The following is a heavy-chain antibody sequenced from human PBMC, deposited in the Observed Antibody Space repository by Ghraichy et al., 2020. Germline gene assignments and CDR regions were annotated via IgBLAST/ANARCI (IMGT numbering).Heavy chain of an antibody. J-gene: IGHJ5*02. Sequence: LTCAASGFTFSSYAMSWVRQAPGKGLEWVSAISGSGGSTYYADSVKGRFTISRDNSKNTLYLQMNSLRAEDTAVYYCAKCPPYCSITSCWGDWFDPWGKGTLVTVSS. V-gene: IGHV3-23*01. D-gene: IGHD2-2*01. CDR3: AKCPPYCSITSCWGDWFDP. CDR2: ISGSGGST. CDR1: GFTFSSYA.